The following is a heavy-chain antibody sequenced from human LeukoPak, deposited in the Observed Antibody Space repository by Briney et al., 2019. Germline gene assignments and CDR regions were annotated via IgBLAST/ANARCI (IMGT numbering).Heavy chain of an antibody. CDR2: IKEDASEE. D-gene: IGHD6-25*01. CDR3: AIAAGWELGY. V-gene: IGHV3-7*01. Sequence: GGSLRLSCAVSGFTSSRHWMSWVRQTPEKGRERVANIKEDASEENYVDSVKGRFTISRDNAKNSLYLQMNSLRAEDTAVYYCAIAAGWELGYWGQGTLVTVSS. J-gene: IGHJ4*02. CDR1: GFTSSRHW.